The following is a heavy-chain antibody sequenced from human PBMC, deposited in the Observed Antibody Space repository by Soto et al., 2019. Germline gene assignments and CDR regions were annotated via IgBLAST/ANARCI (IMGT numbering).Heavy chain of an antibody. CDR1: GSSIGCYF. CDR3: ARMLVNARYDTTTHYTFDD. Sequence: PSETLSLTCTASGSSIGCYFWNWIRQPPGKGLEWIGNVHYSGATRYRSSFKSRLDISVDTSKNHFSMTLTSVTAADTAVYYCARMLVNARYDTTTHYTFDDWGEVTVVT. D-gene: IGHD3-22*01. CDR2: VHYSGAT. J-gene: IGHJ5*02. V-gene: IGHV4-59*01.